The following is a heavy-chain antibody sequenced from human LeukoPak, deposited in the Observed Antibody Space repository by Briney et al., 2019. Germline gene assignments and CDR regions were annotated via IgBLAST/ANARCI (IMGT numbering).Heavy chain of an antibody. CDR2: ISGSGSST. V-gene: IGHV3-23*01. CDR3: AIEMATIRAFDL. Sequence: PGGSLRLSCAASGFTFSTYAMSWVRQAPGKGLGWVSVISGSGSSTYYADSVKGRFTISRDNSKNTLYLQMNSLRAEDTAVLCCAIEMATIRAFDLSGEGSMVTVYS. J-gene: IGHJ3*01. D-gene: IGHD5-24*01. CDR1: GFTFSTYA.